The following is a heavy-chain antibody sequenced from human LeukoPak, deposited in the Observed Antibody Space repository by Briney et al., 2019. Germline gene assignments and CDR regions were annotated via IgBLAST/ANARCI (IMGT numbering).Heavy chain of an antibody. CDR1: GGSFSGYY. V-gene: IGHV4-34*01. CDR3: ARWEGGSYYDFDY. J-gene: IGHJ4*02. D-gene: IGHD1-26*01. CDR2: INHSGST. Sequence: SETLSLTCAVYGGSFSGYYWSWIRHPPGEGLEWIWEINHSGSTNYNPSLTRRVTISVDTSKKQFSLKLSSVTAADTAAYNTARWEGGSYYDFDYWGQGTLVTVSS.